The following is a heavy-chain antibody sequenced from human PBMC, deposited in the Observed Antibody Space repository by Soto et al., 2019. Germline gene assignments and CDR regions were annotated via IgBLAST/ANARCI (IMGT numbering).Heavy chain of an antibody. J-gene: IGHJ6*02. CDR3: ARGPPIVVVPAAEAGDGMDV. CDR1: GFTFSSYG. D-gene: IGHD2-2*01. V-gene: IGHV3-33*01. Sequence: PGGSLRLSCAASGFTFSSYGMHWVRQAPGKGLEWVAVIWYDGSNKYYADSVKGRFTISRDNSKNTLYLQMNSLRAEDTAVYYCARGPPIVVVPAAEAGDGMDVWGQGTTVTVSS. CDR2: IWYDGSNK.